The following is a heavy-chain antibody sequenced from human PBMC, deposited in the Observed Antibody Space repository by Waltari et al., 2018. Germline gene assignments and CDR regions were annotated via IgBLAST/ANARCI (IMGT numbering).Heavy chain of an antibody. CDR1: GYTFSGSY. J-gene: IGHJ4*02. Sequence: QVQLVQSGAEVKKPGASVKVSCKASGYTFSGSYIHWVRQAPGQGLEWMGRFDPNSGGTDYARKFAGRVSMTRDTSISTAYVELSSLRSDDTAVYYCAAKGVVLPATYDYWGQGTLVTVSS. CDR2: FDPNSGGT. D-gene: IGHD2-15*01. CDR3: AAKGVVLPATYDY. V-gene: IGHV1-2*06.